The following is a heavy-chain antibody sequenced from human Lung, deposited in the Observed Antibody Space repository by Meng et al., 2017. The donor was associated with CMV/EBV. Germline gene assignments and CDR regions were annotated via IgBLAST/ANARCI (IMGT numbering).Heavy chain of an antibody. Sequence: SLKISCAASGFTFDDFAMHWVRQSPGEGLEWVSGISGNSGFIGYADSVKGRFTISRDNARKTLSLEINPLRVEDTALYYCVKGGGEKVTFDAMDVWGQGNXVXVSS. CDR1: GFTFDDFA. D-gene: IGHD2-21*02. J-gene: IGHJ6*02. CDR2: ISGNSGFI. CDR3: VKGGGEKVTFDAMDV. V-gene: IGHV3-9*01.